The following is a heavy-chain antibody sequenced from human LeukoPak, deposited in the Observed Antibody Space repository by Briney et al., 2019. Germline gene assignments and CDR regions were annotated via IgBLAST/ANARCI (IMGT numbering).Heavy chain of an antibody. CDR1: GFTFSSYI. CDR3: AKGVVAGRHAFDI. CDR2: ISSSSSTI. V-gene: IGHV3-48*04. D-gene: IGHD2-15*01. J-gene: IGHJ3*02. Sequence: GGSLRLSCAASGFTFSSYIMNWVRQAPGKGLEWVSYISSSSSTIYYADSVKGRFTISRDNAKNSLFLQMNSLRAEDTAVYYCAKGVVAGRHAFDIWGQGTMVTVSS.